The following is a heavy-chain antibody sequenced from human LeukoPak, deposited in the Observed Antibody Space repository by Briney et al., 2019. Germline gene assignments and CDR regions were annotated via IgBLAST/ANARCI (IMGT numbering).Heavy chain of an antibody. CDR2: INHNGNVN. V-gene: IGHV3-7*03. D-gene: IGHD3-16*01. Sequence: GGSLRLSCAASGLTFSSYWMNWARQAPGKGLEWVASINHNGNVNYYVDSVKGRFTISRDNAKNSLYLQMSNLRAEDTAVYFCARGGGLDVWGQGPTVTVSS. CDR1: GLTFSSYW. CDR3: ARGGGLDV. J-gene: IGHJ6*02.